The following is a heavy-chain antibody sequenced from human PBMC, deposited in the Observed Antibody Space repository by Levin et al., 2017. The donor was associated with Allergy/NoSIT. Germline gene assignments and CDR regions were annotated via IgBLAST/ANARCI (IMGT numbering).Heavy chain of an antibody. CDR3: ATDFPYSSSWGLDS. V-gene: IGHV3-7*01. CDR2: IKQDGSQK. Sequence: PGGSLRLSCVASGFTFSNFWMSWARQAPGKGLELVANIKQDGSQKYYVDSVKGRFSISRDNAKNSVYLQMNSLRAEDTAVYYCATDFPYSSSWGLDSWGRGTLVTISS. D-gene: IGHD6-13*01. J-gene: IGHJ4*02. CDR1: GFTFSNFW.